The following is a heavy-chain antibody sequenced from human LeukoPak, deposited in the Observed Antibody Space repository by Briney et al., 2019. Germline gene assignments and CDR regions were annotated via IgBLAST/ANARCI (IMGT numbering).Heavy chain of an antibody. CDR1: GYTFTGYY. CDR2: INPNSGGT. J-gene: IGHJ6*02. V-gene: IGHV1-2*04. CDR3: ARVPPESRDGMDV. Sequence: RASVKVSCKASGYTFTGYYMHWVRQAPGQGLEWMGWINPNSGGTNYAQKFQGWVTMTRDTSISTAYMELSRLRSGDTAVYYCARVPPESRDGMDVWGQGTTVTVSS.